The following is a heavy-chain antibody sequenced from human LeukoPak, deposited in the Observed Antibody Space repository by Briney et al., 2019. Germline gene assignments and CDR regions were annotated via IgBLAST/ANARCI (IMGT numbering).Heavy chain of an antibody. CDR2: IYPGDSDT. J-gene: IGHJ3*02. D-gene: IGHD3-3*02. CDR1: GFSFTSYW. V-gene: IGHV5-51*01. CDR3: ARLTQHFWSGYYTLDAFDI. Sequence: GESLKISCKGSGFSFTSYWIGWVRQMPGKGLEWMGIIYPGDSDTRYSPSFQGQVTISADKSISTAYLQWSSLKASDTAMYYCARLTQHFWSGYYTLDAFDIWGQGTMVTVSS.